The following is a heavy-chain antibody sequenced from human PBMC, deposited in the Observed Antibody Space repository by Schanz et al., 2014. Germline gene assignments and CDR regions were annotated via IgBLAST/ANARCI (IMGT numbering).Heavy chain of an antibody. V-gene: IGHV4-31*03. Sequence: QVQLQESGPGLVEPSQTLSLTCTVSGDSISSSYWSWIRQHPGKGLEWIGFIYYRGNTYYNPSLNSRVSISLDPSKTQFFLNLNALTAADTAVYYCARVPEPGWFDPWGRGTLVTVSS. CDR2: IYYRGNT. CDR3: ARVPEPGWFDP. J-gene: IGHJ2*01. CDR1: GDSISSSY. D-gene: IGHD6-19*01.